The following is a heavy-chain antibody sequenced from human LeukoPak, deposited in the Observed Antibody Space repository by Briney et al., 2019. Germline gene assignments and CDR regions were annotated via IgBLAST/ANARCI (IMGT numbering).Heavy chain of an antibody. Sequence: GGSLRLSCEASGFTFSSYGMHWVRQAPGKGLEWVAVIRYDGSNKYYADSVKGRFTISRDNSKNTLYLQMNSLRAEDTAVYYCARDHLDSSSWSYYYGMDVWGQGTTVTVSS. V-gene: IGHV3-33*01. J-gene: IGHJ6*02. D-gene: IGHD6-13*01. CDR3: ARDHLDSSSWSYYYGMDV. CDR1: GFTFSSYG. CDR2: IRYDGSNK.